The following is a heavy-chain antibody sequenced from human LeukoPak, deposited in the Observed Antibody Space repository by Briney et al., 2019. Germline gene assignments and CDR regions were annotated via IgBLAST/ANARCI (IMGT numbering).Heavy chain of an antibody. CDR1: GFTFSSYW. CDR2: IKQDGSEK. D-gene: IGHD3-22*01. Sequence: GGSLRLSCAASGFTFSSYWMSWVRQAPGKGLEWVANIKQDGSEKNYVDSVKGRFTISRDNAKNSLYLQMNSLRAEDTAVYYCARGFSSGYYDSSGYDYWGQGTLATVSS. CDR3: ARGFSSGYYDSSGYDY. V-gene: IGHV3-7*01. J-gene: IGHJ4*02.